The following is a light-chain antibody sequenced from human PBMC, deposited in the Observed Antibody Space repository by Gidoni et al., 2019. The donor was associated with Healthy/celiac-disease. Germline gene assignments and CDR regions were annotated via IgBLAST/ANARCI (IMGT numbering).Light chain of an antibody. CDR2: AAS. CDR1: QSISSY. CDR3: QQSYSTPDT. V-gene: IGKV1-39*01. Sequence: DIQMPQSPSSLSASVGDRVTITCRASQSISSYLNWYQQKPGKAPKLLIYAASRLQSGVPSGFSGSGSGTDFTLTISSLQPDDFATYYCQQSYSTPDTFGPGTKVDIK. J-gene: IGKJ3*01.